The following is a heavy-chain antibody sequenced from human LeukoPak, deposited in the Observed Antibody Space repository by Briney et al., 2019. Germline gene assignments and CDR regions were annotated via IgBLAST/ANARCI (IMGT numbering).Heavy chain of an antibody. CDR2: ISAYNGNT. Sequence: ASVKVSCKASGYTFTSYGISWVRQAPGQGLEWMGWISAYNGNTNYAQKLQGRVTMTTDTSTSTAYMELRSLRSDDTAVYYCAREVEALTYYYHKPQAFDIWGQGTMVTVSS. CDR1: GYTFTSYG. J-gene: IGHJ3*02. V-gene: IGHV1-18*01. CDR3: AREVEALTYYYHKPQAFDI. D-gene: IGHD3-22*01.